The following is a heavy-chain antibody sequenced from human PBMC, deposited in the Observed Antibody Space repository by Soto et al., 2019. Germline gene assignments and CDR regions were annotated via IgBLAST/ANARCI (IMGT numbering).Heavy chain of an antibody. CDR2: IVVGGGNT. CDR3: ATASAGYPFGFDF. D-gene: IGHD5-18*01. V-gene: IGHV1-58*02. Sequence: QMQLVQSGPEVKKPGTSVRVSCKASGFTFPTSAIQWLRQTRGQRLEWIGWIVVGGGNTNFAQNFRQRATISRDMSTSTAYVDLNSLTSADTAVYYCATASAGYPFGFDFWGQGTLVTVSS. J-gene: IGHJ4*02. CDR1: GFTFPTSA.